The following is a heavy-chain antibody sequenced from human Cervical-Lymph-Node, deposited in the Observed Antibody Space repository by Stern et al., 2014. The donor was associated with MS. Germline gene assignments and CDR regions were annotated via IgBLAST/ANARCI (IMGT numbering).Heavy chain of an antibody. Sequence: QLQLQESGPGLVKPSETLSLTCTVSGCSVSSDAYYWSWIRQSQGKGLEWIGYIYHSGSSSYKPSLISRVIMSVDTSKNQFSLWLTSVTAADTAVYYCGKQAREWGRGTLVTVSS. J-gene: IGHJ4*02. CDR1: GCSVSSDAYY. CDR2: IYHSGSS. V-gene: IGHV4-61*08. CDR3: GKQARE.